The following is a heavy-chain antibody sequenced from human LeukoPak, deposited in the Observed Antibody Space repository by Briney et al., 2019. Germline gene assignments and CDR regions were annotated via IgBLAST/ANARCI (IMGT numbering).Heavy chain of an antibody. CDR2: IGTAGDT. V-gene: IGHV3-13*01. J-gene: IGHJ5*02. CDR1: GFTLSSYD. Sequence: GGSLRLSCAASGFTLSSYDMHWVRQAPGKGLEWVSAIGTAGDTYYPGSVTGRFTISRENAKNSLYLQMNNLRAEDTAVYYCARGYSSGWYPWGQGTLVTVSS. CDR3: ARGYSSGWYP. D-gene: IGHD6-19*01.